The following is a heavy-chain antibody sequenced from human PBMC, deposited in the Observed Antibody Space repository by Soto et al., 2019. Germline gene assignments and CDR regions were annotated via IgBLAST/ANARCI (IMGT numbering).Heavy chain of an antibody. D-gene: IGHD6-13*01. CDR2: INHSGST. Sequence: SETLSLTCAVYGGSFSGYYWSWIRQPPGKGLEWIGEINHSGSTNYNPSLKSRVNISVDTSKNQFSLKLSSVTAADTAVYYCARDRAIVAAGTGWFDPWGQGILVTVSS. V-gene: IGHV4-34*01. J-gene: IGHJ5*02. CDR1: GGSFSGYY. CDR3: ARDRAIVAAGTGWFDP.